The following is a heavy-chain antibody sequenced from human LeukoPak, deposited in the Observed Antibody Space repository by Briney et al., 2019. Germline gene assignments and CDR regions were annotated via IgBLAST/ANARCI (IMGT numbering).Heavy chain of an antibody. CDR2: INPYSGDT. D-gene: IGHD6-13*01. Sequence: RASVKVSCKASGYTFTGYHIHWVRQAPGQGLEWMGRINPYSGDTNFAQKFQGRVTMTRDTSIITAYMDLSSLTPDDTAVYFCARDQGSLTRSWYTGYWGQGTQVTVSS. CDR1: GYTFTGYH. CDR3: ARDQGSLTRSWYTGY. J-gene: IGHJ4*02. V-gene: IGHV1-2*06.